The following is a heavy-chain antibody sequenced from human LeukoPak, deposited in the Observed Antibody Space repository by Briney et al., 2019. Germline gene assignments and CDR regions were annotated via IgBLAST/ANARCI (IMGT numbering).Heavy chain of an antibody. Sequence: PSETLSLTCTVSGGSISSYYWSWIRQPAGKGLEWIGRIYTSGSTNYNPSLKSRVTMSVDTSKNQFSLKLSSVTAADTAVYYCARVLRGPSIAAAGTGAFDIWGQGTMVTVSS. V-gene: IGHV4-4*07. CDR1: GGSISSYY. D-gene: IGHD6-13*01. CDR3: ARVLRGPSIAAAGTGAFDI. CDR2: IYTSGST. J-gene: IGHJ3*02.